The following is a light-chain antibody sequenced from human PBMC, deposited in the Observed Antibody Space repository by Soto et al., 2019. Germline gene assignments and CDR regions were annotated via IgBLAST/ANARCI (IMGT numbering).Light chain of an antibody. Sequence: AIQMTQSPCSLAASVGDRVTITCRASQGIRNDLGWYQQKSGKAPKLLIYAASTLQSGVPSRFSGSGSGTDFTLTISSLQPEDFATYFCLQDYNYPYTFGQGTKLEIK. CDR3: LQDYNYPYT. J-gene: IGKJ2*01. CDR2: AAS. CDR1: QGIRND. V-gene: IGKV1-6*01.